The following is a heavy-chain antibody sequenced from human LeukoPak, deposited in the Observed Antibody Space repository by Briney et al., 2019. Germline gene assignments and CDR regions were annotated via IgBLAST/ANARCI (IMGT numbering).Heavy chain of an antibody. CDR1: GGSISSNNW. J-gene: IGHJ4*02. Sequence: SGTLSLTCAVSGGSISSNNWWGWIRQPPGKGLEWIGYIYYSGSTYYNPSLKSRVTISVDTSKNQFSLKLSSVTAADTAVYYCASPGYWGQGTLVTVSS. CDR2: IYYSGST. V-gene: IGHV4-30-4*01. CDR3: ASPGY.